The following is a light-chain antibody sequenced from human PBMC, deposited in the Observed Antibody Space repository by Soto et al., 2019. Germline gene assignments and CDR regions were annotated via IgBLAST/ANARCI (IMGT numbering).Light chain of an antibody. Sequence: QSALTQPASVSGSPGQSITISCTGSSSDVGAYTSVSWYQQHPGKAPKLMIYEVSNQPSGVSRRFSGSKSGNTASLTISGLQAEDEAHYYCSSYTSDNRDYVFGTGTKVTVL. V-gene: IGLV2-14*01. CDR1: SSDVGAYTS. CDR3: SSYTSDNRDYV. CDR2: EVS. J-gene: IGLJ1*01.